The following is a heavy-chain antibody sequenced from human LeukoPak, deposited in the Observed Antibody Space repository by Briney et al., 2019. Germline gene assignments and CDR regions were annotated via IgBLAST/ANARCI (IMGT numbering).Heavy chain of an antibody. CDR3: ARVFDSGSQAYFYYMDV. V-gene: IGHV4-59*01. D-gene: IGHD3-10*01. CDR1: GGSIRGYY. J-gene: IGHJ6*03. Sequence: SETLSLTCNVSGGSIRGYYWSWIRQPPGKGLEWIGYIYSSGSTNYNPSLKSRVTMSVDTSKNQFSLKVSSVTATDTAVYYCARVFDSGSQAYFYYMDVWGKGTTVTISS. CDR2: IYSSGST.